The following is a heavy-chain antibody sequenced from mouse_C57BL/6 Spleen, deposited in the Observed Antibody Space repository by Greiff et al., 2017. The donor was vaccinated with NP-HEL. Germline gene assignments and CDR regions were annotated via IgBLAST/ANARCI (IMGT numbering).Heavy chain of an antibody. Sequence: QVQLQQSDAELVKPGASVKISCKVSGYTFTDHTIHWMKQRPEQGLEWIGYIYPRDGSTKYNEKSKGKATLTADKSSSTAYMQLNSLTSEDSAVYFCARSDYGNYGGYAMDYWGQGTSVTVSS. CDR1: GYTFTDHT. CDR3: ARSDYGNYGGYAMDY. D-gene: IGHD2-1*01. CDR2: IYPRDGST. V-gene: IGHV1-78*01. J-gene: IGHJ4*01.